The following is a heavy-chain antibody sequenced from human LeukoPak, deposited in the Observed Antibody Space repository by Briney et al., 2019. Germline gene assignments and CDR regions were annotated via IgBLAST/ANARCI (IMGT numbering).Heavy chain of an antibody. D-gene: IGHD5/OR15-5a*01. Sequence: TGGSLRLSCAASGFTLSSYAMQWVRQPPGKGLEWVAVISYDGNNQYYADSVKGRFTISRDNSKNTLYLQMNSLRAEDTAVYYYARDVQCRIHLYSFDYWGQGTLVTVSS. CDR3: ARDVQCRIHLYSFDY. CDR1: GFTLSSYA. CDR2: ISYDGNNQ. V-gene: IGHV3-30-3*01. J-gene: IGHJ4*02.